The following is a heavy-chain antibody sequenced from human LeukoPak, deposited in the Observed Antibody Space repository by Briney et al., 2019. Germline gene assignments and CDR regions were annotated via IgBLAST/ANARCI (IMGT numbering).Heavy chain of an antibody. J-gene: IGHJ4*02. CDR1: GGSISSSSYY. V-gene: IGHV4-39*07. Sequence: SETLSLTCTVSGGSISSSSYYWGWIRQPPGKGLEWIGSIYYSGSTYYNPSLKSRVTISVDTSKNPFSLKLSSVTAADTAVYYCARGPYDFWSGYWEEYYFDYWGQGTLVTVSS. D-gene: IGHD3-3*01. CDR2: IYYSGST. CDR3: ARGPYDFWSGYWEEYYFDY.